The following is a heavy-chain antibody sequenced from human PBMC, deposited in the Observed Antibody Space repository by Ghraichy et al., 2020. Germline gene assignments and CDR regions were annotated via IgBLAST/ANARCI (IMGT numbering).Heavy chain of an antibody. CDR1: GGSFSGYY. CDR2: INHSGST. Sequence: SETLSLTCAVYGGSFSGYYWSWIRQPPGKGLEWIGEINHSGSTNYNPSLKSRVTISVDTSKNQFSLKLSSVTAADTAVYYCARGAAHHYYMVYYYAMDVWGQGTSVTVSS. D-gene: IGHD3-10*01. CDR3: ARGAAHHYYMVYYYAMDV. J-gene: IGHJ6*02. V-gene: IGHV4-34*01.